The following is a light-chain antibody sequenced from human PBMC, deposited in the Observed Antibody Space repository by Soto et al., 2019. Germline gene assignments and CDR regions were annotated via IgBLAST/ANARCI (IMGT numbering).Light chain of an antibody. V-gene: IGKV3-15*01. J-gene: IGKJ1*01. CDR1: QSVTTY. CDR2: GAS. CDR3: QQYNKWWT. Sequence: EIVMTQSPATLSVSPGERATLSCRASQSVTTYLAWYQQNPGQAPRLLIYGASTRVTGIPARFSGSGSGTEFTLTISSLQSEDFAVYYCQQYNKWWTFGQGTKVEIK.